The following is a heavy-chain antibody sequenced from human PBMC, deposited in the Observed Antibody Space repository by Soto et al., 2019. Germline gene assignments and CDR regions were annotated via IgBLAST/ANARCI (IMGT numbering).Heavy chain of an antibody. Sequence: QVQLQESGPGLVKPSETLSLTCTVSGGSVSSGSYYWSWIRQPPGKGLEWIGYIYYSGSTNYNPSLKSRVTTSVDTSKNQFSLKLSSVTAADTAVYYCARRVDTARPFSNWFDPWGQGTLVTVSS. V-gene: IGHV4-61*01. CDR1: GGSVSSGSYY. CDR2: IYYSGST. J-gene: IGHJ5*02. CDR3: ARRVDTARPFSNWFDP. D-gene: IGHD5-18*01.